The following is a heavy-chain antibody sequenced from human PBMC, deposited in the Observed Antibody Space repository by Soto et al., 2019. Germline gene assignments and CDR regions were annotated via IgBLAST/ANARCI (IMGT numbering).Heavy chain of an antibody. CDR2: INPSGGST. V-gene: IGHV1-46*01. CDR3: ARGAGSRAFDY. J-gene: IGHJ4*02. CDR1: GYTFTSYY. Sequence: ASVKVSCKASGYTFTSYYMHWVRQAPGQGLEWMGVINPSGGSTSYAQRFQGRVTMTRDTSTSTVYMDLSSLTSEDTAVYYCARGAGSRAFDYWGQGTLVTVSS. D-gene: IGHD3-10*01.